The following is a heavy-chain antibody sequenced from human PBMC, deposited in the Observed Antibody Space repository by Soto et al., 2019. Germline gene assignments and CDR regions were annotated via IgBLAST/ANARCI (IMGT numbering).Heavy chain of an antibody. CDR2: ISPKSGGT. Sequence: XAVKAPSNAFGYPSINCNMRWGRQGQGQGFEWVGRISPKSGGTNYAQKFQGRVSMTWDTSLKTAYMELSSLMSDDTAVYYCARTPGYLSDSHYFDLWGQGSRATVSS. J-gene: IGHJ4*02. V-gene: IGHV1-2*02. D-gene: IGHD2-21*02. CDR3: ARTPGYLSDSHYFDL. CDR1: GYPSINCN.